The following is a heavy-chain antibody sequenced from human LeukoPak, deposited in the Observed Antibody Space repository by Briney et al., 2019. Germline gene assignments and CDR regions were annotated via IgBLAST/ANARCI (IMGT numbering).Heavy chain of an antibody. CDR3: ARSRGGRDILTGWKLNWFDP. CDR1: GGSISSYY. J-gene: IGHJ5*02. D-gene: IGHD3-9*01. CDR2: IYYSGST. V-gene: IGHV4-59*08. Sequence: PSETLSLTCTVSGGSISSYYWSWIRQPPGKGLEWIGYIYYSGSTNYNPSLKSRVTISVDTSKNQFSLKLSSVTAADTAVYYCARSRGGRDILTGWKLNWFDPWGQGTLVTVSS.